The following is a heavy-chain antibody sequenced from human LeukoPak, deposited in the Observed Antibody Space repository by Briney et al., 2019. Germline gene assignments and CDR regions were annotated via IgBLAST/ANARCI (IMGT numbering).Heavy chain of an antibody. CDR2: IYYSGST. CDR1: GGSISSYY. J-gene: IGHJ4*02. D-gene: IGHD6-13*01. V-gene: IGHV4-59*08. CDR3: AILAAAGNF. Sequence: PSETLSLTCNVSGGSISSYYWSWIRQPPGKGLEWMGYIYYSGSTNYNPSLKSRVTISVDTSKNQFSLMLSSGTAADTAVYYCAILAAAGNFWGQGTLVTVSS.